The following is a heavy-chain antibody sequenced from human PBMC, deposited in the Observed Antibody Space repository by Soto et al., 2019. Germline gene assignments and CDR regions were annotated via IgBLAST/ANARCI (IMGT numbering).Heavy chain of an antibody. CDR2: IIPKFGTT. V-gene: IGHV1-69*01. D-gene: IGHD6-19*01. CDR1: GDTFSSHG. CDR3: ARASGRGWYTWFDP. J-gene: IGHJ5*02. Sequence: QVQLVQSGAEVKKPGSSVKVSCKASGDTFSSHGISWVRQAPGQGLEYLGGIIPKFGTTNYAQKFRSRVTITAYESTRTAYMEVSSPRYEDTGVYYCARASGRGWYTWFDPWGQGTLVTFSS.